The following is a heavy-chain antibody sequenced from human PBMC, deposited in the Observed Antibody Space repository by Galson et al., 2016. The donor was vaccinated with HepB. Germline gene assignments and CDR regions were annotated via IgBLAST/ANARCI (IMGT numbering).Heavy chain of an antibody. J-gene: IGHJ6*02. D-gene: IGHD3-10*01. V-gene: IGHV4-4*02. CDR2: ISRKESP. CDR1: GDSVSGTNW. CDR3: VRILFVFQGMDV. Sequence: ETLSLTCAVSGDSVSGTNWWGWVRQPPGQGLEFIGEISRKESPNYSPSLKSRVTMSVDKSKNPFSLTLTSVTAADTAVYYCVRILFVFQGMDVWGQGPTVTVSS.